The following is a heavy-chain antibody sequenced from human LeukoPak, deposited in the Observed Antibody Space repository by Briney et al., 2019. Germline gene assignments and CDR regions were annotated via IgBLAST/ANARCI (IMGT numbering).Heavy chain of an antibody. J-gene: IGHJ4*02. Sequence: GGSLRVSCAASGFAFSSYVMTWVRQAPGKGLEWVSGISGSGGSTYDADSVKGRFTVSRDNSKSTLYLQLNSLRVEDTAVYYCAKVDGVRAAPGRGRVDSWGQGTLVTVSS. CDR2: ISGSGGST. CDR3: AKVDGVRAAPGRGRVDS. D-gene: IGHD6-13*01. CDR1: GFAFSSYV. V-gene: IGHV3-23*01.